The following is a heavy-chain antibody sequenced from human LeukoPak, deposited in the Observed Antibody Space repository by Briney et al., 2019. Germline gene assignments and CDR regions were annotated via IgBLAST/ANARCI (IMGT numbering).Heavy chain of an antibody. D-gene: IGHD3-10*01. CDR2: ISISRRYK. Sequence: PGGSLRLSCAASGFTSSSYSMNWVRQAPGKGMEWVSSISISRRYKEYAASVKGRVTISRDNAKNSLYLQMNSLRAEDTAVYYCASAPYYYGSHYNFDYWGQGTLVTVSS. V-gene: IGHV3-21*01. J-gene: IGHJ4*02. CDR1: GFTSSSYS. CDR3: ASAPYYYGSHYNFDY.